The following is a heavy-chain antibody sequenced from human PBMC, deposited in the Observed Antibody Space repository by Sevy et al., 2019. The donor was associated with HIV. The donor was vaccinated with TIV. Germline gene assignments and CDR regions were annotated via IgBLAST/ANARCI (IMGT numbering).Heavy chain of an antibody. V-gene: IGHV3-21*01. CDR2: ISSSSSYI. CDR1: GFTFSSYS. Sequence: GGSLRLSCAASGFTFSSYSMNWVRQAPGKGLEWVSSISSSSSYIYYADSVKGRFTISRDNAKNSLYLQMNSLRAEDTAVYYCARDHFFDGFGDYYYYYYGMDVWGQGTTVTASS. CDR3: ARDHFFDGFGDYYYYYYGMDV. J-gene: IGHJ6*02. D-gene: IGHD4-17*01.